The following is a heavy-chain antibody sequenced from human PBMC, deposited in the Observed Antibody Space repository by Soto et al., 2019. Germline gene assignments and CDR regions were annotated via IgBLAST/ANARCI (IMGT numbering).Heavy chain of an antibody. J-gene: IGHJ6*02. CDR3: ARDFGFGEFDYYYGMDV. Sequence: GGSLRLSCAGSGFTFSSYSMNWVRQAPGKGLEWVSSITSSSNYIYYADSVKGRFTISRDNSKNTLYLQMNSLRAEDTAVYYCARDFGFGEFDYYYGMDVWGQGTTVTVSS. D-gene: IGHD3-10*01. CDR2: ITSSSNYI. CDR1: GFTFSSYS. V-gene: IGHV3-21*01.